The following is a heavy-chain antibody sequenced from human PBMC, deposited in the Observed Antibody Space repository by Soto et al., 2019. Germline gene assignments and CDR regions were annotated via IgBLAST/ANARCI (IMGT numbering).Heavy chain of an antibody. CDR1: GFTFSSHT. CDR2: ISSSSSTI. V-gene: IGHV3-48*01. Sequence: EVQLVESGGGLVQPGGSLRLSCAASGFTFSSHTMHWVRQAPGKGLEWVSFISSSSSTIYYADSVKGRFTISRDNAKNSLDLQMNRLRAEDTAVFYCVRGRAEEQNWFDPWGQGTLVIVSS. D-gene: IGHD1-1*01. CDR3: VRGRAEEQNWFDP. J-gene: IGHJ5*02.